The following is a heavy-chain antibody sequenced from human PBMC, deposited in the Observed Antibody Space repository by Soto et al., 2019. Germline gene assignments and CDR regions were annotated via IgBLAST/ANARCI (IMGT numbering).Heavy chain of an antibody. CDR2: LSGNGAET. D-gene: IGHD6-19*01. J-gene: IGHJ4*02. CDR1: GFPFSSYA. Sequence: EVQLLESGGGLVQPGGSVRLSCAASGFPFSSYAMSWVRQAPGKGLGWVSALSGNGAETSYAASARGRFTISRDNSRDTLYLPMNRLRDDDTAVYYCGKERRGSGWSVCSYWGQGILVTVSS. CDR3: GKERRGSGWSVCSY. V-gene: IGHV3-23*01.